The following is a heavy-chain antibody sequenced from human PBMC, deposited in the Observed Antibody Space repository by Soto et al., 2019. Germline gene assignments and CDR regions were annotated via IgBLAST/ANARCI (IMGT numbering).Heavy chain of an antibody. Sequence: PGGSLRLSCAASGFTFSDYYMSWIRQAPGKGLEWVSYISSSGSTIYYADSVKGRFTISRDNAKNSLYLQMNSLRAEDTAVYYCASSPVTGIYYAMDVWGQGTTVTVSS. CDR1: GFTFSDYY. CDR2: ISSSGSTI. J-gene: IGHJ6*02. CDR3: ASSPVTGIYYAMDV. D-gene: IGHD6-19*01. V-gene: IGHV3-11*01.